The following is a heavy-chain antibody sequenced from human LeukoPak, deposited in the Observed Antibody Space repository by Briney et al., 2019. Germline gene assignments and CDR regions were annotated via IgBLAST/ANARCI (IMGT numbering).Heavy chain of an antibody. CDR1: GFTFSNAW. D-gene: IGHD3-10*01. J-gene: IGHJ1*01. CDR3: TRGLPHRRAEYFQH. Sequence: GGSLRLSCAASGFTFSNAWMSWVRQAPGKGLEWVGRIKSKTDGGTTDYAAPVKGRFTISRDDSKNTLYLQMNSLKTEDTAVHYCTRGLPHRRAEYFQHWGQGTLVTVSS. V-gene: IGHV3-15*01. CDR2: IKSKTDGGTT.